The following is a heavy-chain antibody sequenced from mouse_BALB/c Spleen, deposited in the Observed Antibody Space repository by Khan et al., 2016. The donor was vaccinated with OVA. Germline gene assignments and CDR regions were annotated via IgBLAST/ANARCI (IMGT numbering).Heavy chain of an antibody. J-gene: IGHJ2*01. CDR1: ESIFSSYG. V-gene: IGHV5-6-3*01. CDR2: INLIGGST. CDR3: ARMARTIN. Sequence: EVELVESGGALVRPEGSLNLSCQPSESIFSSYGIPWVPQTPTKSLDLVPPINLIGGSTYYPDGVKGRFTISRDNAKNTLYLQMSSLKSEDTAMYYCARMARTINLGQGTTLTVSS.